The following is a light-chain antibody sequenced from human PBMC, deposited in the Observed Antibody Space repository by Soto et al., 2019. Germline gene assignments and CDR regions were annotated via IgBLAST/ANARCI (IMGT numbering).Light chain of an antibody. CDR1: NIGGKT. CDR3: QVWAGGTDHLYV. V-gene: IGLV3-21*02. J-gene: IGLJ1*01. CDR2: DDS. Sequence: SYELTQPPSVSVAPGQTARITCGGNNIGGKTVHWYQQRPGQAPVLVVYDDSDRPSGIPERFSGSNSGNTATPTISRVEAGDEADYYCQVWAGGTDHLYVFGTGTKVTVL.